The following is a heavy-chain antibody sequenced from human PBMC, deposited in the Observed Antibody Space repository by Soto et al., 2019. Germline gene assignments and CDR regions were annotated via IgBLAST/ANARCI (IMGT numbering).Heavy chain of an antibody. J-gene: IGHJ4*02. CDR3: AKGSVVVAAKFDS. D-gene: IGHD2-15*01. V-gene: IGHV3-23*01. CDR1: GFTYNNYA. Sequence: EVQLLESGGALVQPGVSLSLSCEASGFTYNNYAMGWVRQAPGKGLEWVSAISSSGDSAYYADSVKGRFTISRENSRNTMFLPMNKLSAEDKAVYYCAKGSVVVAAKFDSCGQGTQVNVSS. CDR2: ISSSGDSA.